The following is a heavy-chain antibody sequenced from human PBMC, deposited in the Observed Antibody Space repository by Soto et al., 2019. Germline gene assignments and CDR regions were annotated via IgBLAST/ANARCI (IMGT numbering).Heavy chain of an antibody. J-gene: IGHJ4*02. CDR2: IYYSGST. D-gene: IGHD4-17*01. CDR3: ARQIRWPGGLFDY. Sequence: QVQLQESGPGLVKPSESLSLTCTVSGGSVRSDSYYWSWIRQPPGKGLEWIGYIYYSGSTNYNPSLKSRVLISVDTSQNQFSLKLSSVTAADTAVYYCARQIRWPGGLFDYWGQGTLVTVSS. CDR1: GGSVRSDSYY. V-gene: IGHV4-61*01.